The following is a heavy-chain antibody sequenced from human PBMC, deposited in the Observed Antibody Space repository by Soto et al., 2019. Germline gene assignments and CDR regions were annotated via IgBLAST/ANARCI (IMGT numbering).Heavy chain of an antibody. CDR3: ARRPAMNQRTPYYFDY. J-gene: IGHJ4*02. D-gene: IGHD5-18*01. V-gene: IGHV2-5*02. CDR1: GFSLSTSGVG. CDR2: IYWDDDK. Sequence: SGPTLVNPTQTLTLTCTFSGFSLSTSGVGVGWIRQPPGKALEWLALIYWDDDKRYSPSLKSRLTITKDTSKNQVVLTMTNMDPVDTATYYCARRPAMNQRTPYYFDYWGQGTLVTVSS.